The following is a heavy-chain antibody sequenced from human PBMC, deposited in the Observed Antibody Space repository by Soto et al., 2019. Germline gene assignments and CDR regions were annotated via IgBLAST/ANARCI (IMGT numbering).Heavy chain of an antibody. J-gene: IGHJ4*02. CDR3: ARDHTYYYGSGSYYIYCY. Sequence: GASVKVSCKASGYTFTSYYMHWVRQAPGQGLEWMGIINPSGGSTSYAQKFQGRVTMTRDTSTSTVYMELSSLRSEDTAVYYCARDHTYYYGSGSYYIYCYCAQRTPVPVSS. CDR2: INPSGGST. V-gene: IGHV1-46*03. CDR1: GYTFTSYY. D-gene: IGHD3-10*01.